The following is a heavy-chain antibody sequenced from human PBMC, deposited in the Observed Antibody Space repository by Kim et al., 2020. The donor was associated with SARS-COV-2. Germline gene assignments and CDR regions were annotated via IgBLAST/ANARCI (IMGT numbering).Heavy chain of an antibody. Sequence: AVSVKSRITINPDTSKNQFSLQLNSVTPEDTAVYYCASSSGDYVSIYFQHWGQGTLVTVSS. J-gene: IGHJ1*01. CDR3: ASSSGDYVSIYFQH. V-gene: IGHV6-1*01. D-gene: IGHD4-17*01.